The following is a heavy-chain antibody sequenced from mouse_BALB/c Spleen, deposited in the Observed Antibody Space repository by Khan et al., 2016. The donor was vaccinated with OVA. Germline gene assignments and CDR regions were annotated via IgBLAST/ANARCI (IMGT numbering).Heavy chain of an antibody. CDR1: GYTFTSYW. CDR2: IYPGTDNS. Sequence: VQLKQSGAELVRPGASVKLSCKTSGYTFTSYWIHWVKQRSGQGLEWIARIYPGTDNSYYNEKFKDKATLTADKSSSTAYMQLSSLKSEDSDVECCAGEEAVYHFDHWGQGTTLTVSS. V-gene: IGHV1-76*01. D-gene: IGHD3-3*01. CDR3: AGEEAVYHFDH. J-gene: IGHJ2*01.